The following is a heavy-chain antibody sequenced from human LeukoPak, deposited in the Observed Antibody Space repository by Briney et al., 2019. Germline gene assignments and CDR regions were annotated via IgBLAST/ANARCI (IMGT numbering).Heavy chain of an antibody. CDR1: GFTFSNYA. J-gene: IGHJ4*02. D-gene: IGHD6-19*01. CDR2: MSGSGGST. Sequence: GGSLRLSCAASGFTFSNYAMSWVRQAPGKGLEWVSSMSGSGGSTYYADSVKGRFTISRDNSKNTLYLQMNNLRAEDTALYYCAKNQGQWLVPVDYWGQGTLVTVSS. V-gene: IGHV3-23*01. CDR3: AKNQGQWLVPVDY.